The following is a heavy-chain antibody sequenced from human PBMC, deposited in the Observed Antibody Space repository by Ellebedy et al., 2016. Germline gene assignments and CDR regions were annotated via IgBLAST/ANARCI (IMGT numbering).Heavy chain of an antibody. CDR3: AGSGYISAPYAF. CDR2: INDRGVT. CDR1: GGSFSAYW. D-gene: IGHD6-25*01. Sequence: SETLSLTCAVNGGSFSAYWWTMIRQPPGKGLEWIGEINDRGVTNYNPSLKSRVTISVDTSKRQISLRLGSVTAADTAVYYCAGSGYISAPYAFWGQGTLVTVSS. J-gene: IGHJ4*02. V-gene: IGHV4-34*01.